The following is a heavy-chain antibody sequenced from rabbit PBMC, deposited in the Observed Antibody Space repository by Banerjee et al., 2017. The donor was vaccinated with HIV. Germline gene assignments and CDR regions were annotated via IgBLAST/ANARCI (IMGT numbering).Heavy chain of an antibody. CDR1: GFSFSSSYW. CDR2: IDAGSSGST. D-gene: IGHD2-1*01. V-gene: IGHV1S40*01. Sequence: QSLEESGGDLVKPGASLTLTCKASGFSFSSSYWICWVRQAPGKGLEWIACIDAGSSGSTYYASWAKGRFTISKTSSTTVTLQMTSLTAADTATYFCAREGYYDDYGVFNLWGQGTLVTVS. CDR3: AREGYYDDYGVFNL. J-gene: IGHJ4*01.